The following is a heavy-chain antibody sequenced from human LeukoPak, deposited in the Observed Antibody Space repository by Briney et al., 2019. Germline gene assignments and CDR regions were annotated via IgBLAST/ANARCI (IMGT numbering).Heavy chain of an antibody. CDR2: ISSSSSTI. D-gene: IGHD2-2*01. Sequence: PGGSLRLSCAASGFTFSSYSMNWVRQAPGKGLEWVSYISSSSSTIYYADSVKGRFTISRDNAKNSLYLQMNSLRDEDTAVYYCARGCSSTSCYSSVAGSVVDYSGQGTLVTVSS. CDR1: GFTFSSYS. J-gene: IGHJ4*02. V-gene: IGHV3-48*02. CDR3: ARGCSSTSCYSSVAGSVVDY.